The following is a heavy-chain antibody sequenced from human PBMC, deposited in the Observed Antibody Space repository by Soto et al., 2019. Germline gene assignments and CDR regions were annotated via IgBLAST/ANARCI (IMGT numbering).Heavy chain of an antibody. Sequence: SETLSLTCTVSGGSISSGGYYWSWIRQHPGKGLEWIGYIYYSGSTYYNPSLKSRVTISVDTSKNQFSLKLSSVTAADTAVYYCARAASEQWLVHWFDPWGQGTLVTVSS. CDR2: IYYSGST. J-gene: IGHJ5*02. D-gene: IGHD6-19*01. CDR3: ARAASEQWLVHWFDP. CDR1: GGSISSGGYY. V-gene: IGHV4-31*03.